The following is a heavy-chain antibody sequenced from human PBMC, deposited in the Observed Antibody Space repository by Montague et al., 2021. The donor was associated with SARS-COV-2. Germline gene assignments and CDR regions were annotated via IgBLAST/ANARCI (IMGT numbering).Heavy chain of an antibody. D-gene: IGHD3-3*01. CDR3: ARRYDFYRAEAFDV. V-gene: IGHV2-5*02. Sequence: VKPTQTLTLTCVFSGFSLNTDGVGVAWIRRPPGKALEWLALIYWDGDQRYSPSLKTRVTITKDTSRNRAVLTMTNLDPVDTATYYCARRYDFYRAEAFDVWGQGAMVTVSS. CDR1: GFSLNTDGVG. J-gene: IGHJ3*01. CDR2: IYWDGDQ.